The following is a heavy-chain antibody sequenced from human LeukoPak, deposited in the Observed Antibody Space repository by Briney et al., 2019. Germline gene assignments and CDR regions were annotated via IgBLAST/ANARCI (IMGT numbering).Heavy chain of an antibody. Sequence: GTSLRLSCAASGFTFSSYAMHWVRQAPGKGLEWMVVISNDGSNKYYADSVRGRFTISRDNSKNTLYLQMNSLRVEDTALYYCAKTLVPSGIYHEDYFDYWGQGTLVTVSS. CDR2: ISNDGSNK. CDR3: AKTLVPSGIYHEDYFDY. D-gene: IGHD1-26*01. J-gene: IGHJ4*02. CDR1: GFTFSSYA. V-gene: IGHV3-30-3*02.